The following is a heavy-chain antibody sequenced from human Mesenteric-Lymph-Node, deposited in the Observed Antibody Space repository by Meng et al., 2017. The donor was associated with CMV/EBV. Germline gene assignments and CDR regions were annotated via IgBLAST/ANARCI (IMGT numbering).Heavy chain of an antibody. J-gene: IGHJ5*02. D-gene: IGHD6-13*01. Sequence: SVKVSCKASGGTFTNYSITWVRQAPGQGLEWMGWINPNGGGTISAQKFHGRVTMTRDTSISTVYMELSTLRSDDTAVYYCARGGIAQPFDPWGQGTLVTVSS. CDR2: INPNGGGT. CDR3: ARGGIAQPFDP. V-gene: IGHV1-2*02. CDR1: GGTFTNYS.